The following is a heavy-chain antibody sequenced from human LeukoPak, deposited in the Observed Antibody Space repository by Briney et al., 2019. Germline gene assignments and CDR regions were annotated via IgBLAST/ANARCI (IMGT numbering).Heavy chain of an antibody. CDR3: ARVSSRSDYYDSSGYLLR. V-gene: IGHV1-46*01. CDR2: INPSGGST. D-gene: IGHD3-22*01. CDR1: GYTFTSYY. Sequence: ASVKVSCKASGYTFTSYYMHWVRQAPGQGLEWMGIINPSGGSTSYVQKFQGRVTMTRDTSTSTVYMELSSLRSEDTAVYYCARVSSRSDYYDSSGYLLRWGQGTLLTVSS. J-gene: IGHJ4*02.